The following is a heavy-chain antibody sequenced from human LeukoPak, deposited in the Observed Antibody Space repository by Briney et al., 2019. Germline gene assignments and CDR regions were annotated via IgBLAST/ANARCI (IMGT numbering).Heavy chain of an antibody. D-gene: IGHD2-8*01. V-gene: IGHV1-69*13. J-gene: IGHJ6*03. CDR3: ARDSEYCTNGVCYNYYYYYMDV. CDR1: GGTFSSYA. Sequence: ASVKVSCKASGGTFSSYAISWVRQAPGQGLERMGGIIPIFGTANYAQKFQGRVTVTADESTSTAYMELSSLRSEDTAVYYCARDSEYCTNGVCYNYYYYYMDVWGKGTTVTVSS. CDR2: IIPIFGTA.